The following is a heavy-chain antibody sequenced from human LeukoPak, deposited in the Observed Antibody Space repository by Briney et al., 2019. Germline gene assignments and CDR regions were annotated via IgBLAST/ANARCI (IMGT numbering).Heavy chain of an antibody. CDR2: INHSGST. J-gene: IGHJ4*02. Sequence: PSETLSLTCAVYGGSFSGYYWSWIRQPPGKGLEWIGEINHSGSTNYNPSLKSRVTISVDTSKNQFSLKLSSVTAADTAVYYCARGPGLVVVTAIDYWGQGTLVIVSS. CDR1: GGSFSGYY. D-gene: IGHD2-21*02. CDR3: ARGPGLVVVTAIDY. V-gene: IGHV4-34*01.